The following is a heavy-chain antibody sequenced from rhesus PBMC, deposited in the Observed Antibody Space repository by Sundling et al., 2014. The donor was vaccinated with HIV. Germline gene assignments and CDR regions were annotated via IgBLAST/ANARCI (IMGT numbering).Heavy chain of an antibody. V-gene: IGHV4S13*01. CDR2: IFSDGESS. Sequence: QVQLQESGPGLVKPSETLSLTCAVSGGSIGGGYIWSWIRQPPGKGLEWIGGIFSDGESSKNNPSLKSRVTISKGTSKNQFSLKLDSVTAADTAVYYCARPRLSYCSGSYCYASYYFDYWGQGVLVTVSS. CDR1: GGSIGGGYI. J-gene: IGHJ4*01. CDR3: ARPRLSYCSGSYCYASYYFDY. D-gene: IGHD2-27*01.